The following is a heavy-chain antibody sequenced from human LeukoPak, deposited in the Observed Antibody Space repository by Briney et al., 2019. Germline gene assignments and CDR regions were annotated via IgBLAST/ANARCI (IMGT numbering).Heavy chain of an antibody. V-gene: IGHV4-4*07. CDR3: ARGSYYYYYDSSGYKGTGFDY. CDR1: GGSISYY. CDR2: IYTSGST. D-gene: IGHD3-22*01. J-gene: IGHJ4*02. Sequence: KASETLSLTCTVSGGSISYYWSWIRQPAGKGLEWIGRIYTSGSTNYNPSLQGRVTMSVDTSKNQFSLKLSSVTAADTGVYYCARGSYYYYYDSSGYKGTGFDYWGQGTLVTVSS.